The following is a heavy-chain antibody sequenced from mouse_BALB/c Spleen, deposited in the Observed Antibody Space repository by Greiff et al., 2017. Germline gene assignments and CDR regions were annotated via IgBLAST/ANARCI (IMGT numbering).Heavy chain of an antibody. D-gene: IGHD2-10*02. CDR3: ARPGYGNPYWYFDV. V-gene: IGHV4-1*02. CDR2: INPDSSTI. J-gene: IGHJ1*01. CDR1: GFDFSRYW. Sequence: EVQLQQSGGGLVQPGGSLKLSCAASGFDFSRYWMSWVRQAPGKGLEWIGEINPDSSTINYTPSLKDKFIISRDNAKNTLYLQMSKVRSEDTALYYCARPGYGNPYWYFDVWGAGTTVTVSS.